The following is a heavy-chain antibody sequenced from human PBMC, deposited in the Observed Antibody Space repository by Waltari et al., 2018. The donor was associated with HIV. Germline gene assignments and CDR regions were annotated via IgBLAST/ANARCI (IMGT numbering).Heavy chain of an antibody. Sequence: EVQLVESGGGLVQPGGSLRLSCAASGFTFSSYWLSWVRQAPGKGLEWVANINQDGSQTYYVDSGKGRFTISRDNAKNSLYLQMNSLRAEDSAVYYCARDQFGWFDSGPPSWGQGTLVTVSS. J-gene: IGHJ4*02. CDR2: INQDGSQT. CDR3: ARDQFGWFDSGPPS. D-gene: IGHD3-10*01. V-gene: IGHV3-7*01. CDR1: GFTFSSYW.